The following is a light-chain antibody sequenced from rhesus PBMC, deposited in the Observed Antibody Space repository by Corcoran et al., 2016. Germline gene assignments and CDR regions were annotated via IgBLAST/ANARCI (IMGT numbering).Light chain of an antibody. J-gene: IGKJ3*01. CDR1: QGISKY. CDR2: DAS. Sequence: DIQMTQSPSSLSASVGDTVTFTCQASQGISKYLAWYQQKPGKAPKLLIYDASTLQSGVPSRFSGSGSGTEVTLTISRLQPEDFATYYCQQHTSYPFTFGPGTKLDIK. V-gene: IGKV1-25*01. CDR3: QQHTSYPFT.